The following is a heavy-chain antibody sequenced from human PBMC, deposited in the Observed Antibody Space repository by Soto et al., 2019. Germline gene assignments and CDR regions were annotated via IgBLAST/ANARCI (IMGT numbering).Heavy chain of an antibody. Sequence: QVQLVESGGGLVQPGRSLRLSCAASGFTFSTYGMHWVRQAPGRGLEWVAVIRYDGSKTYYADSVKGRFTISRDNSKNTVYLKMTGLRAEDTAVYFCARARTVLISAASDLWGQGTMVTVSS. J-gene: IGHJ3*01. CDR1: GFTFSTYG. CDR3: ARARTVLISAASDL. D-gene: IGHD3-10*01. V-gene: IGHV3-33*01. CDR2: IRYDGSKT.